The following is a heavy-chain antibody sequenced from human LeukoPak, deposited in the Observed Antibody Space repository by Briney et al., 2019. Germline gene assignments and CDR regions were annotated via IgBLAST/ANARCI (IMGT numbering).Heavy chain of an antibody. Sequence: GGSLRLSCAASGFTFSSYAIHWVRQAPGKGLEYVSAISSNGGSTYYANSVKGRFTISRDNSKNTLYLQMGSLRAEDMAVYYCARDLYSSSWYSLNYYYGMDVWGQGTTVTVSS. CDR3: ARDLYSSSWYSLNYYYGMDV. V-gene: IGHV3-64*01. J-gene: IGHJ6*02. CDR1: GFTFSSYA. D-gene: IGHD6-13*01. CDR2: ISSNGGST.